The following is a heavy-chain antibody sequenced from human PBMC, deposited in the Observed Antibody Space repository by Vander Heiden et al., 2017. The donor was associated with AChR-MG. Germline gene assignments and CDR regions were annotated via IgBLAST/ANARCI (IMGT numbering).Heavy chain of an antibody. Sequence: EVQLVQSGAEVKKPGESLKISCKGSGYSFTSYWIGWVRQMPGKGLEWLGIIYPGDSDTRYSPSFQGQVTISADKSISTAYLQWSSLKASDTAMYYCASAESKTFGGVIVIAWGQGTLVTVSS. CDR3: ASAESKTFGGVIVIA. V-gene: IGHV5-51*01. J-gene: IGHJ5*02. CDR1: GYSFTSYW. CDR2: IYPGDSDT. D-gene: IGHD3-16*02.